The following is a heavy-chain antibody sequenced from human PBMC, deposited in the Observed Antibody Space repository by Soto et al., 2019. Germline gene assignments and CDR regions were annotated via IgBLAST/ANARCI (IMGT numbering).Heavy chain of an antibody. D-gene: IGHD4-17*01. Sequence: EVHLLESGGGLVQPGESLRLSCTASGFTFSSYAMTWVRQAPGRGLEGVSGITGSGGRTYYADSVKGRFTISRDNSKSTLYLQMNSLRAEDRAVYYCAKDTRYGDYVRWFDSWGQGTLVTVSS. CDR3: AKDTRYGDYVRWFDS. J-gene: IGHJ5*01. CDR2: ITGSGGRT. V-gene: IGHV3-23*01. CDR1: GFTFSSYA.